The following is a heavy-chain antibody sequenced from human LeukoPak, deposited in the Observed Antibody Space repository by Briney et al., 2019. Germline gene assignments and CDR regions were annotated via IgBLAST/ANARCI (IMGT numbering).Heavy chain of an antibody. CDR3: ARVGDYYYDRKRGNAFDI. CDR1: GGSISSGDYY. CDR2: IYYSGST. D-gene: IGHD3-22*01. Sequence: PSQTLSLTCTVSGGSISSGDYYWSWIRQPPGKGLEWIGYIYYSGSTYYNPSLKSRVTISVDTSKNQFSLKLSSVTAADTAVYYCARVGDYYYDRKRGNAFDIWGQGTMVTVSS. J-gene: IGHJ3*02. V-gene: IGHV4-30-4*01.